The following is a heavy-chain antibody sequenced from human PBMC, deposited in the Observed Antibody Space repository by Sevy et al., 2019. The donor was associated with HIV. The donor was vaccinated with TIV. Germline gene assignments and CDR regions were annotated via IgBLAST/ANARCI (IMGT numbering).Heavy chain of an antibody. V-gene: IGHV4-59*01. Sequence: SETLSLTCTVSGGSISNYYRNWIRQPPGKGLEWIGYHYYSGSTNYNPSLKSRATISVDTSKNQFSLKLSSVTAADTAVYYCAREDPSYYFGMDVWGQGTTVTVSS. CDR3: AREDPSYYFGMDV. CDR2: HYYSGST. CDR1: GGSISNYY. J-gene: IGHJ6*02.